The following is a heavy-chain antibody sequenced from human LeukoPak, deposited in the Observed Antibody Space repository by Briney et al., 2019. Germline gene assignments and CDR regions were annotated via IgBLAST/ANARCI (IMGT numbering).Heavy chain of an antibody. CDR2: INLNSGGT. Sequence: ASVKVSCKASGYTFNAYYIHWVRQAPGQGLEWMGWINLNSGGTRYAQNFQGRVTMTKDTSISTAYMELGGLRSDDTAVYHCARAALCGSGCYYFFDYWGQGTQVTVSS. J-gene: IGHJ4*02. CDR3: ARAALCGSGCYYFFDY. D-gene: IGHD2-15*01. CDR1: GYTFNAYY. V-gene: IGHV1-2*02.